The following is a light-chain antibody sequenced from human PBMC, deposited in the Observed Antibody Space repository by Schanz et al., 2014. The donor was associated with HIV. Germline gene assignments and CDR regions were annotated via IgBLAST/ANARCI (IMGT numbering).Light chain of an antibody. Sequence: QSALTQPASVSGSPGQSITISCPGTSSDVGGYNYVSPYQQHPGKAPKLMIYDVSNRPSGVSNRFSGSKSGNTASLTISGLQAEDEADYYCSSYTSSSTPVFGGGTKLTVL. CDR1: SSDVGGYNY. J-gene: IGLJ2*01. V-gene: IGLV2-14*03. CDR3: SSYTSSSTPV. CDR2: DVS.